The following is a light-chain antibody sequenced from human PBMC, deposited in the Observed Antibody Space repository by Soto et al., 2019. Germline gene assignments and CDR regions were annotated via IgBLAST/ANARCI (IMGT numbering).Light chain of an antibody. V-gene: IGKV3-11*01. Sequence: VLTQSPATLSLSPGERATLSCRASQAVSTYVAWYQHKPGQAPRLLIYDASNRAPGIPDRFSGSGSGTDFTLTISRLEPEDFAVYYCQQYDSSPRTFGQGTKVDIK. J-gene: IGKJ1*01. CDR3: QQYDSSPRT. CDR2: DAS. CDR1: QAVSTY.